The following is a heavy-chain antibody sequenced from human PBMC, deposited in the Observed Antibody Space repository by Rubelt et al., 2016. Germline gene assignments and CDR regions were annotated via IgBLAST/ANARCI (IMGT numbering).Heavy chain of an antibody. V-gene: IGHV3-7*01. J-gene: IGHJ4*02. CDR3: ATSWDY. CDR2: IKQDGGEK. CDR1: GFTLSSYS. Sequence: EVQLVESGGGLVKPGGSLRLSCAASGFTLSSYSMNWVRQAPGKGLEWVANIKQDGGEKYYADSVKGRFTISRDNAKSSMYLQMNSLRVEDTAVYYCATSWDYWGQGTLVAVSS.